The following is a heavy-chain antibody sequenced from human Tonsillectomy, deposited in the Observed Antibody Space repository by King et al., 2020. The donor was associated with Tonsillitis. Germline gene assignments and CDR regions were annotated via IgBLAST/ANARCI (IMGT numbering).Heavy chain of an antibody. V-gene: IGHV4-30-4*07. Sequence: VQLQESGPGVVRPSQTLSLTCTVSGDSVKTGTYSWTWIRQAPEKGLEWIGYVHFTGNTKYNPSLKSRLTISLDTSRNHFSLKLTSVTAADTAVYYCAKCHSGGTCYSWGRGTLVTVSS. J-gene: IGHJ4*02. CDR3: AKCHSGGTCYS. D-gene: IGHD2-15*01. CDR1: GDSVKTGTYS. CDR2: VHFTGNT.